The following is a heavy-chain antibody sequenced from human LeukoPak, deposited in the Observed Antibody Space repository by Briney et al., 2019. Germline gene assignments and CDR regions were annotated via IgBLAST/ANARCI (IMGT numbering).Heavy chain of an antibody. CDR2: IRHDGAYK. CDR3: AKEKVPEIGYYDY. CDR1: GFAFNTYG. J-gene: IGHJ4*02. V-gene: IGHV3-30*02. Sequence: PGGSLTLSCVASGFAFNTYGMHWVRQAPGEGLEWVASIRHDGAYKYYADSVKGRFTISRDNSKNMVYLQMNRPRVEDTAVYYCAKEKVPEIGYYDYWGQGILVAVSS.